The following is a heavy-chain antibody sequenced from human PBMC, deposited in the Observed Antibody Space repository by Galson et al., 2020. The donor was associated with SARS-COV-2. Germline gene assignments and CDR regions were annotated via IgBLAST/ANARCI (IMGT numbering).Heavy chain of an antibody. Sequence: GESLKISCAASGFTFSSYEMNWVRQAPGTGLEWVSYISSSGSTIYYTDSVKGRFTISRDNAKNSLYLPMNSLRAEDTAVYYCAREPRDDYGDCLWGYCCMDVWGRGTTVTVSS. J-gene: IGHJ6*02. D-gene: IGHD4-17*01. CDR3: AREPRDDYGDCLWGYCCMDV. CDR1: GFTFSSYE. CDR2: ISSSGSTI. V-gene: IGHV3-48*03.